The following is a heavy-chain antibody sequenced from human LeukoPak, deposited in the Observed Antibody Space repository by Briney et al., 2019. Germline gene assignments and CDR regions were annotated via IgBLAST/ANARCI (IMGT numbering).Heavy chain of an antibody. J-gene: IGHJ4*02. CDR3: DAADY. CDR1: GFTFYKYA. CDR2: ISPDGGGT. V-gene: IGHV3-23*01. Sequence: GGSLRLSCAASGFTFYKYAMSWARQAPGKGLEWVSTISPDGGGTYYSDSVKGRFTNSRDNSKNTLSLQMNSLRVEDTAVYYCDAADYWGQGTLVIVSS.